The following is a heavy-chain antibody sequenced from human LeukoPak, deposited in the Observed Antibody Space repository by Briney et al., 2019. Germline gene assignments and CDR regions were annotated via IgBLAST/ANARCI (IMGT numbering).Heavy chain of an antibody. J-gene: IGHJ4*02. CDR2: INHSGST. CDR1: GGSFSGYY. Sequence: SETLSLTCAIDGGSFSGYYWIWIREPPGKELEWIGEINHSGSTNYNPSLKSRVTISVDTSKNQFSLKLSSVTAADTAVYYCARGVSYGRRYFDYWGQGTLVTVSS. D-gene: IGHD5-18*01. V-gene: IGHV4-34*01. CDR3: ARGVSYGRRYFDY.